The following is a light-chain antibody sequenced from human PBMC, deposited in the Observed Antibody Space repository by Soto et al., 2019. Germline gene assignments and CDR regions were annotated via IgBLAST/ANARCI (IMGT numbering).Light chain of an antibody. V-gene: IGLV2-14*01. J-gene: IGLJ1*01. CDR2: SVS. CDR1: SSDIGAYDH. Sequence: QSVLTQPASVSGSPGQSITISCSGTSSDIGAYDHVAWFQQFPGKTPKLVIYSVSNRPSGVSYRFSGSKSGNTASLTISGLQAEDETDYYCFSYTSSGTYVFGTGTKVTVL. CDR3: FSYTSSGTYV.